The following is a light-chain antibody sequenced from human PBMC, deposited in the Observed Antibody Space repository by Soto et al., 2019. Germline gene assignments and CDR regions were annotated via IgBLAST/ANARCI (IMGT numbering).Light chain of an antibody. CDR3: QQYNSYRT. Sequence: DIQMTQSPSTLSASVGDRVTITCRARQSISIWLAWYQQKPGKAPKLLIYDASILESGVPSRSSGSGSGTEFTLTISSLQPDDFATYYCQQYNSYRTFGQGTKVDIK. J-gene: IGKJ1*01. V-gene: IGKV1-5*01. CDR2: DAS. CDR1: QSISIW.